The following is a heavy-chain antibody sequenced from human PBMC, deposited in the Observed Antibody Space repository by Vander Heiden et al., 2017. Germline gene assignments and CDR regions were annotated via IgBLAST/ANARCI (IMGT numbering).Heavy chain of an antibody. V-gene: IGHV3-23*01. D-gene: IGHD3-10*01. CDR1: GFTFSSYA. Sequence: EVQLLESGGGLVQPGGSLRLSCAASGFTFSSYAMSWVRQAPGKGLEWVSAISGSGGSTYYADSVKGRVTISRDNSKNTLYLQMNRLRAEETAVYYCAKDSEYVSGSYYNVGYFDYWGQGTLVTVSS. J-gene: IGHJ4*02. CDR3: AKDSEYVSGSYYNVGYFDY. CDR2: ISGSGGST.